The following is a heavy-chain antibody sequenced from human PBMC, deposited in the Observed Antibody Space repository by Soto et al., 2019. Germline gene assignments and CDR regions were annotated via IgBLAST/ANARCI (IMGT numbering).Heavy chain of an antibody. Sequence: GGSLRLSCAASGFTFSSYAMSWVRQAPGKGLEWVSAISGSGGSTYYADPVKGRFTISRDNSKNTLYLQMNSLRAEDTAVYYCAKDQQLERLTDYWGQGTLVTVSS. CDR1: GFTFSSYA. CDR2: ISGSGGST. V-gene: IGHV3-23*01. J-gene: IGHJ4*02. CDR3: AKDQQLERLTDY. D-gene: IGHD6-13*01.